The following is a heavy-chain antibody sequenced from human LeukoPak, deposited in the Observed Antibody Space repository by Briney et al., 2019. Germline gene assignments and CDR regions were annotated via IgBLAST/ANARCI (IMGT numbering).Heavy chain of an antibody. CDR3: ARVGVFSSSWLLY. CDR1: GFTFSSYE. J-gene: IGHJ4*02. CDR2: ISSGGATI. D-gene: IGHD6-13*01. Sequence: GGSLRLSCAASGFTFSSYEMNWVRQAPGEGLEWVSSISSGGATIYYADSVRGRFTISRDNAKNSLYLQMNSLRAEDTAVYYCARVGVFSSSWLLYWGQGTLVTVSS. V-gene: IGHV3-48*03.